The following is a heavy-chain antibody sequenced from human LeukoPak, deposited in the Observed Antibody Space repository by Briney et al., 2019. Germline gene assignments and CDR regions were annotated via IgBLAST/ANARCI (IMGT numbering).Heavy chain of an antibody. CDR3: ARNSITIFGRDQNWFDP. D-gene: IGHD3-3*01. Sequence: PSETLSLTCAVSGGSISSSSYYWGWIRQPPGKGLEWIGSIYYSGSTYYNPSLKSRVTISVDTSKNQFSLKLSSVTAADTAVYYCARNSITIFGRDQNWFDPWGQGTLVTVSS. CDR1: GGSISSSSYY. J-gene: IGHJ5*02. CDR2: IYYSGST. V-gene: IGHV4-39*01.